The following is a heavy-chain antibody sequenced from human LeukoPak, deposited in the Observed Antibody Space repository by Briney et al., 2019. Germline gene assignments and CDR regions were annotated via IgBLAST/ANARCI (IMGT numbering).Heavy chain of an antibody. V-gene: IGHV1-18*01. D-gene: IGHD6-19*01. CDR1: GYTFTSYG. CDR2: ISAYNGNT. Sequence: ASVKVSCKASGYTFTSYGISWVRQAPGQGLEWMGWISAYNGNTNYAQKLQGRVTMTTDTSTSTAYMELRSLRSDDTAVYYCARAESSSGWYYFDYWGQGTLVAVSS. CDR3: ARAESSSGWYYFDY. J-gene: IGHJ4*02.